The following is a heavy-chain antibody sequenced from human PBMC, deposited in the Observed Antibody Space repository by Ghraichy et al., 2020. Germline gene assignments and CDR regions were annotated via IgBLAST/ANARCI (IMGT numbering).Heavy chain of an antibody. D-gene: IGHD4-11*01. Sequence: ASVKVSCKASGYTFTAYYMHWVRQAPGHGLEWMGWINPNSGGTNYVQKFQGRVTMTRDTSISTAYMELSRLRSDDTAVYYCARANQYNWFDPWGQGTPVTVSS. V-gene: IGHV1-2*02. CDR3: ARANQYNWFDP. CDR1: GYTFTAYY. CDR2: INPNSGGT. J-gene: IGHJ5*02.